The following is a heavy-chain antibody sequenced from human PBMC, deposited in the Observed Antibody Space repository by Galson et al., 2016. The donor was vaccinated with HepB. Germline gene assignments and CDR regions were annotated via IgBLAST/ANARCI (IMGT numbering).Heavy chain of an antibody. CDR2: ISGSGYII. CDR1: GFTFNSHK. Sequence: SLRLSCAASGFTFNSHKMQWVRQAPGKGLEWLSDISGSGYIIQYADSVKGRFTTSRDNAKNSLFLQMNSLRDEDTAVYYCAREGAYSGNDFEGGFDFWGQGTLVTVSS. CDR3: AREGAYSGNDFEGGFDF. J-gene: IGHJ4*02. V-gene: IGHV3-48*02. D-gene: IGHD5-12*01.